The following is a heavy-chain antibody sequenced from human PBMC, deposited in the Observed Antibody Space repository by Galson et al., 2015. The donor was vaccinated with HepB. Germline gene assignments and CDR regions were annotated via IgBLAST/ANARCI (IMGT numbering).Heavy chain of an antibody. D-gene: IGHD6-19*01. V-gene: IGHV3-30-3*01. CDR3: VAATPYFDY. CDR1: GFTFSSYA. Sequence: SLRLSCAASGFTFSSYAMHWVRQAPGKGLEWVAVISYDGSNKYYADSVKCRFTISRDNSKNTLYLQMNSLRAEDTAVYYCVAATPYFDYWGQGTLVTVSS. CDR2: ISYDGSNK. J-gene: IGHJ4*02.